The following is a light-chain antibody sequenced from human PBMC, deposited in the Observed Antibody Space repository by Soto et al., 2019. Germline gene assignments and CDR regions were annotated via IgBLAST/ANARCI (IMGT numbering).Light chain of an antibody. CDR3: QQLSRYPLT. V-gene: IGKV1-9*01. J-gene: IGKJ4*01. CDR1: QSVGRW. CDR2: SAS. Sequence: DIQMTQSPSTLSASVGDRVTITCRASQSVGRWLAWYQQKTGKAPDLLIYSASTLQSGVPSRFSGSGSETEFSLTIRALQPEDFATYYCQQLSRYPLTFGGGTKVDIK.